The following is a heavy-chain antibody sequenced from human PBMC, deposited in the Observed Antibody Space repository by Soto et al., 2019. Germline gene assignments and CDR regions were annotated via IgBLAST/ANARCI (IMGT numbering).Heavy chain of an antibody. V-gene: IGHV4-38-2*02. CDR3: ARYSLSGGFDY. CDR2: INHSGTT. D-gene: IGHD2-15*01. Sequence: SETLSLTCIVSSHSISSGYYWTWLRQPSGKGLEWIAAINHSGTTYYNPSLKSRVTISVDTSKNQFSLRLSSVTASDTAVYYCARYSLSGGFDYWGQGTLVTVSS. CDR1: SHSISSGYY. J-gene: IGHJ4*02.